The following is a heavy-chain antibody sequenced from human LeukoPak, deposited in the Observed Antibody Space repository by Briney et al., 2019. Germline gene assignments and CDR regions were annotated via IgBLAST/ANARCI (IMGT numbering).Heavy chain of an antibody. CDR2: ISGSGGST. CDR1: GFTFSSYA. Sequence: PGGSLKLSCAASGFTFSSYAMSWVRQAPGKGLEWFSAISGSGGSTYYADSVKGRFTISRDNSKNTLYLQMNSLRAEDTAVYYCAKDRIVVVAATDYWGQGTLVTVSS. D-gene: IGHD2-15*01. J-gene: IGHJ4*02. CDR3: AKDRIVVVAATDY. V-gene: IGHV3-23*01.